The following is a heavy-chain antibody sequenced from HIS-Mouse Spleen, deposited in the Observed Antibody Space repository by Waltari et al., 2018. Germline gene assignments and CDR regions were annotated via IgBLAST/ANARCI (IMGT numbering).Heavy chain of an antibody. CDR3: ARGHDYSNYFDY. CDR1: GYTFTSYD. Sequence: QVQLVQSGAEVKKPGASVKVSCKASGYTFTSYDINWVRQATGKGLEWMGWVKPNRGNTGYAKKFQGRGTMTRNTSISTAYMELSSLRSEDTAVYYCARGHDYSNYFDYWGQGTLVTVSS. D-gene: IGHD4-4*01. CDR2: VKPNRGNT. J-gene: IGHJ4*02. V-gene: IGHV1-8*01.